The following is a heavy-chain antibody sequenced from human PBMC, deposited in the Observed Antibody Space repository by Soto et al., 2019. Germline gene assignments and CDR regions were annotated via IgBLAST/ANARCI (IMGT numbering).Heavy chain of an antibody. Sequence: SETLSLTCTVSGDSFSSYYWSWIRQPAGEGPEWIGRIYTSGSTNYNPSLKSRVTMSVDTSKNQFSLKLSSVTAADTAVYYCVREKAVASTGWFDPWGQGTLVTVSS. CDR3: VREKAVASTGWFDP. CDR2: IYTSGST. J-gene: IGHJ5*02. D-gene: IGHD6-19*01. V-gene: IGHV4-4*07. CDR1: GDSFSSYY.